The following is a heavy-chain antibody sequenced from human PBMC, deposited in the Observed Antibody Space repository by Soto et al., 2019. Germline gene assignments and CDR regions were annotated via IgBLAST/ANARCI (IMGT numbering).Heavy chain of an antibody. V-gene: IGHV4-34*01. CDR2: INHSGST. CDR3: ARVLGISATVGTPYGMDV. CDR1: GGSFSGYY. D-gene: IGHD7-27*01. J-gene: IGHJ6*02. Sequence: SETLSLTCAVYGGSFSGYYWSWIRQPPGKGLEWIGEINHSGSTNYNPSLKSRVTISVDTSKNQFSLKLSSVTAADTAVYYCARVLGISATVGTPYGMDVWGQGTTVTVSS.